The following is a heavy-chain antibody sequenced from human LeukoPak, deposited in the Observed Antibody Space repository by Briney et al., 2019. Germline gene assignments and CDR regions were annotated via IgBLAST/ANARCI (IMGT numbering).Heavy chain of an antibody. CDR3: ARDTKTVDGVDV. Sequence: SQTLSLTCAVSGGSISSGGYSWSWIRQPPGKGLEWIGYIYHSGSTNYNPSLKSRVTISVDTSKNQFSLKLSSVTAADTAVYYCARDTKTVDGVDVWGQGTTVTVSS. CDR2: IYHSGST. D-gene: IGHD4-17*01. V-gene: IGHV4-30-2*01. CDR1: GGSISSGGYS. J-gene: IGHJ6*02.